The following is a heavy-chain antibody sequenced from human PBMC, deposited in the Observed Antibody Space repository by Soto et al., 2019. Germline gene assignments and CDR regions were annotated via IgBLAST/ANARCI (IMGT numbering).Heavy chain of an antibody. D-gene: IGHD1-26*01. Sequence: QAGGSLRLSCAASGFTFSSYEMNWVRQAPGKGLEWVSYIGISGNTIYFADSVKGRFTIPRDNAKNSLYLQMNSLTAEDTAVYYCVRDLVGAPTFDFWGQGTLVTVSS. J-gene: IGHJ4*02. V-gene: IGHV3-48*03. CDR3: VRDLVGAPTFDF. CDR1: GFTFSSYE. CDR2: IGISGNTI.